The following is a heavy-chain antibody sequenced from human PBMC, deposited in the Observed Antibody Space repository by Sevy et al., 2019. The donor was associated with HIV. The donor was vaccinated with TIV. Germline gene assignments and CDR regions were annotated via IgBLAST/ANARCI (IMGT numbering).Heavy chain of an antibody. Sequence: GGSLRLSCAASRFTFSSYSMNWVRQAPGKGLEWVSSISSSSSYIYYADSVKGRFTISRDNAKNSLYLQMNSLRAEDTAVYYCARDGGRITMVRGVKHFDYWGQGTLVTVSS. CDR3: ARDGGRITMVRGVKHFDY. V-gene: IGHV3-21*01. CDR1: RFTFSSYS. CDR2: ISSSSSYI. D-gene: IGHD3-10*01. J-gene: IGHJ4*02.